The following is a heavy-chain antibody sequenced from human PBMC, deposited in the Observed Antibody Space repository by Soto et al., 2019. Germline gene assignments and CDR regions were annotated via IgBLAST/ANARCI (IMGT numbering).Heavy chain of an antibody. CDR3: ARDPLVIAAAGKWGGFFEY. V-gene: IGHV3-33*01. J-gene: IGHJ4*02. CDR2: IWYDGSNK. CDR1: GFTCSSYG. D-gene: IGHD6-13*01. Sequence: PGGSLRLSCAASGFTCSSYGMHWVRQAPGKGLEWVAVIWYDGSNKYYADSVKGRFTISRDNSKNTLYLQMNSLRAEDTAVYYCARDPLVIAAAGKWGGFFEYWGQGTLVTVSS.